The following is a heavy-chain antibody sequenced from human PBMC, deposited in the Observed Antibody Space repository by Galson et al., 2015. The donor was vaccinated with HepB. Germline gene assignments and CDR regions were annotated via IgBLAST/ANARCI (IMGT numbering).Heavy chain of an antibody. J-gene: IGHJ4*02. V-gene: IGHV4-34*01. CDR3: ATYSSSWYFDY. Sequence: ETLSLTCAVYGGSFSGYYWSWIRQPPGKGLEWIGEINHSGSTNYNPCLKSRVTISVDTSKNQFSLKLSSVTAADTAVYYCATYSSSWYFDYWGQGTLVTVSS. CDR1: GGSFSGYY. D-gene: IGHD6-13*01. CDR2: INHSGST.